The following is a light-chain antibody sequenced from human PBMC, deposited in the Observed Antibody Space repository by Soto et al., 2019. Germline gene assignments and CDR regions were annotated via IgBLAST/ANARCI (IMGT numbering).Light chain of an antibody. Sequence: QSALTQPPSASGSPGQSVTISCTGTSSDVGGYPFVSWYQQHPGKAPKVLIYDVNKRPSGVPDRFSGSKSGNTASLSVSWLQAEDEAYYYCSSHAGSDDPIFFGTGTK. CDR1: SSDVGGYPF. CDR3: SSHAGSDDPIF. CDR2: DVN. V-gene: IGLV2-8*01. J-gene: IGLJ1*01.